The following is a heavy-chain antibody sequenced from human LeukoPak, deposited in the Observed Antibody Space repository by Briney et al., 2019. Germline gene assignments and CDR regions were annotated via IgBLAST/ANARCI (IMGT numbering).Heavy chain of an antibody. CDR3: ARDLKQQGHFDY. V-gene: IGHV3-30-3*01. Sequence: GGSLRLSCAASGFTFSSYAMHWVRQAPGKGLEWVAVISYDGSNKYYADSVKGRFTISRDNSKNTLYLQMNSLRAEDTAVYYCARDLKQQGHFDYWGQGTLVTVSS. J-gene: IGHJ4*02. CDR2: ISYDGSNK. D-gene: IGHD6-13*01. CDR1: GFTFSSYA.